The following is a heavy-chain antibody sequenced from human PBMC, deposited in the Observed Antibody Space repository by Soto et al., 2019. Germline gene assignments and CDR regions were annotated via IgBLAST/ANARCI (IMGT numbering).Heavy chain of an antibody. CDR1: GGSISSYY. Sequence: SETLSLTCTVSGGSISSYYWSWIRQPPGKGLEWIGYIYYSGSTNYNPSLKSRVTISVDTSKNQFSLKLSSVTAADTAVYYCAGIEYSSSWTYYYGMDVWGQGTTVTVSS. D-gene: IGHD6-6*01. CDR2: IYYSGST. V-gene: IGHV4-59*01. CDR3: AGIEYSSSWTYYYGMDV. J-gene: IGHJ6*02.